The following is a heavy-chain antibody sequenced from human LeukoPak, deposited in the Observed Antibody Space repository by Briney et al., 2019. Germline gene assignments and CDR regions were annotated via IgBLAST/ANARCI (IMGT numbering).Heavy chain of an antibody. J-gene: IGHJ4*02. CDR3: ARDSYHYDFWSGPLDY. Sequence: ASVTVSCKASGGTFSSYAISWVRQAPGQGLEWMGRIIPIFGTANYAQKFQGRVTITTDESTSTAYMELSSLRSEDTAVYYCARDSYHYDFWSGPLDYWGQGTLVTVSS. V-gene: IGHV1-69*05. CDR1: GGTFSSYA. CDR2: IIPIFGTA. D-gene: IGHD3-3*01.